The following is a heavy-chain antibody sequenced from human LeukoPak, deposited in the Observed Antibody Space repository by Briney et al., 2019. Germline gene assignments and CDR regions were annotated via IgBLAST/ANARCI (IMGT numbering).Heavy chain of an antibody. J-gene: IGHJ2*01. CDR1: GFTFSSYW. V-gene: IGHV3-74*01. Sequence: GGSLRLSCAASGFTFSSYWMHWVRQAPGKGLVWVSRIKSDGSSTSYADSVKGRFTISRDNSKNTLYLQMNSLRAEATAVYYCAKDTASSWWYFDLWGRGTLVTVSS. CDR3: AKDTASSWWYFDL. CDR2: IKSDGSST. D-gene: IGHD5-18*01.